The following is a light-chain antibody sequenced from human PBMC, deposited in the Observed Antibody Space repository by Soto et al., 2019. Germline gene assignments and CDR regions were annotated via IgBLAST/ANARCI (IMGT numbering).Light chain of an antibody. CDR1: QSVSSY. V-gene: IGKV3-11*01. CDR2: DAS. Sequence: EIVLTQSPATLSLSPGERATLSCRASQSVSSYLAWYQQKPGQAPRLLIYDASNRATGIPARFSGSGSGTDFTLTISSLEPEDFAVYSCQKRRNWPRTFGQGNEVEIK. CDR3: QKRRNWPRT. J-gene: IGKJ1*01.